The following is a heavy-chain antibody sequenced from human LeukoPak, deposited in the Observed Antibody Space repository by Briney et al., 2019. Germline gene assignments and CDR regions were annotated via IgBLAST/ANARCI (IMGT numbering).Heavy chain of an antibody. V-gene: IGHV4-38-2*02. CDR3: ARDQPTVTTGEDAFDF. J-gene: IGHJ3*01. CDR1: GHSISSGYY. D-gene: IGHD4-17*01. Sequence: SETLSLTCTVSGHSISSGYYWGWIRQPPGKGLEWIGSIYHSGSTYYNPSLKSRVTISVDTSKNQFSLTLSSGTAADTAVYFCARDQPTVTTGEDAFDFWGQGTMVTVFS. CDR2: IYHSGST.